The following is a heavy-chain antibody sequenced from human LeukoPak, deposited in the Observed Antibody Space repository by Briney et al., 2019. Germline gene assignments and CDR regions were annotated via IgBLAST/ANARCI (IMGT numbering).Heavy chain of an antibody. CDR2: INTDGSST. V-gene: IGHV3-74*01. Sequence: PGGSLRLSCAASGFTFSNYWMHWVRHAPGKGLMWVSRINTDGSSTDYADSVKGRFTISRDNAKNTLYLEMNSLRDEDTAVYYCARPRDVVVIATLDYWGQGTLITVSS. J-gene: IGHJ4*02. CDR3: ARPRDVVVIATLDY. D-gene: IGHD2-21*01. CDR1: GFTFSNYW.